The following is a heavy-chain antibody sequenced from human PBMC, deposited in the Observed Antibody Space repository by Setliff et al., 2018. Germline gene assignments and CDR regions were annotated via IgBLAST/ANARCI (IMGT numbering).Heavy chain of an antibody. J-gene: IGHJ3*01. D-gene: IGHD6-19*01. V-gene: IGHV1-18*01. CDR1: GYTFTSYG. CDR3: VREYSGGGLM. Sequence: GASVKVSCKASGYTFTSYGFSWVRQAPGQGLEWMGWISAYNGNTNYGQNYQGRVTMTTDTATNTVYMELRSLRSDDTAVYFCVREYSGGGLMWGQGTMVTVSS. CDR2: ISAYNGNT.